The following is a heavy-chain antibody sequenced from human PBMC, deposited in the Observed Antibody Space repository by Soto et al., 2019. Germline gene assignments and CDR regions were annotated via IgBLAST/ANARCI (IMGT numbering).Heavy chain of an antibody. D-gene: IGHD1-26*01. V-gene: IGHV1-46*01. CDR3: ARVPQNSGSYRSGIDY. J-gene: IGHJ4*02. Sequence: ASVKVSRKASGYTFTSYYMHWVRQAPGQGLEWMGIINPSGGSTSYAQKFQGRVTMTRDTSTSTVYMELSSLRSEDTAVYYCARVPQNSGSYRSGIDYWGQGTLVTVSS. CDR2: INPSGGST. CDR1: GYTFTSYY.